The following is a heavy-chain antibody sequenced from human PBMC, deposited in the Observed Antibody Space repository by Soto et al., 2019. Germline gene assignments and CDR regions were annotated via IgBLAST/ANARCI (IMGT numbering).Heavy chain of an antibody. J-gene: IGHJ6*02. CDR2: IYHSGST. CDR1: GGSISSGCCS. Sequence: SETLSLTCAVSGGSISSGCCSWSWIRQPPGKGLEWIGYIYHSGSTYYNPSLKSRVTISVDRSKNQFSLKLSSVTAADTAVYYCASGTNLTIFGAGYYGMDVWGQGTTVTVSS. D-gene: IGHD3-3*01. CDR3: ASGTNLTIFGAGYYGMDV. V-gene: IGHV4-30-2*01.